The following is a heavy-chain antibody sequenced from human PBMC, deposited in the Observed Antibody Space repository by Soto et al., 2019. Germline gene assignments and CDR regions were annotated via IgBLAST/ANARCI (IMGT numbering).Heavy chain of an antibody. V-gene: IGHV3-48*01. J-gene: IGHJ4*02. Sequence: GGSLRLSCAASGFTFSRYSMNWVRQAPGKGLEWVSYISSSSNSIYYADSVKGRFTISRDNSKNSLHLQMNSLRAEDTAVYYCARDPTVTTTYWGQGTLVTVSS. D-gene: IGHD4-17*01. CDR3: ARDPTVTTTY. CDR1: GFTFSRYS. CDR2: ISSSSNSI.